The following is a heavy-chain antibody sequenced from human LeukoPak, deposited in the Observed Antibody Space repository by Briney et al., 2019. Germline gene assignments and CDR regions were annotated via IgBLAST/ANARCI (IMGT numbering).Heavy chain of an antibody. D-gene: IGHD3-10*01. CDR3: ARAERFGELFPFHY. CDR2: INHSGST. V-gene: IGHV4-34*01. J-gene: IGHJ4*02. CDR1: GGSFSGYY. Sequence: SETLSLTCAVYGGSFSGYYWSWIRDPPGKGLEWIGEINHSGSTNYNPSLKSRVTISVDTSKHQCSLKLSSVTAADTAVHYCARAERFGELFPFHYWGQGTLVTVSS.